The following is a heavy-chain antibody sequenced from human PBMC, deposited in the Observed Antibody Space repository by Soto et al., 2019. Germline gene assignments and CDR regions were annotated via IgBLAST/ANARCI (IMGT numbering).Heavy chain of an antibody. D-gene: IGHD4-17*01. CDR3: ASNLFHGEYWEAFDI. J-gene: IGHJ3*02. V-gene: IGHV1-46*03. CDR2: INPSGGST. Sequence: GASVKVSCKASGYTFTRYYMHLVRQAPGQGVEGVGIINPSGGSTSYAQKFQGRGTMTRDTTTSTVYMEMSSLRAEEAAVYYCASNLFHGEYWEAFDIWGQGTMVTVSS. CDR1: GYTFTRYY.